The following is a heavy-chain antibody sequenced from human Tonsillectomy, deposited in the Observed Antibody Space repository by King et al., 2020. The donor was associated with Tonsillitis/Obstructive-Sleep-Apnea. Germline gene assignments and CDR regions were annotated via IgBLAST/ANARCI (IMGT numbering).Heavy chain of an antibody. J-gene: IGHJ3*02. CDR3: ATLLGAFDI. CDR1: GFTFSTYS. CDR2: ISSSSTFR. V-gene: IGHV3-21*01. D-gene: IGHD7-27*01. Sequence: VQLVESGGGLVKPGGSLRLSCAASGFTFSTYSMNWVRQAPGKGLEWVSSISSSSTFRNYADSVKGRFTISRDNAKNSLYLQMNSLRAEDTAVYYCATLLGAFDIWGQGTMVTVSS.